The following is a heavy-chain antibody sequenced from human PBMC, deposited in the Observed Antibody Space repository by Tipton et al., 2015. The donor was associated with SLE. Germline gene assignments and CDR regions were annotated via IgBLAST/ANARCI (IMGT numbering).Heavy chain of an antibody. CDR1: GYTFTSYA. CDR2: INPYTGNT. V-gene: IGHV1-18*01. CDR3: AERYDTFEI. J-gene: IGHJ3*02. D-gene: IGHD1-1*01. Sequence: QVQLVQSGAGVKKPGASVKVSCKASGYTFTSYAISWVRQAPGQGLEWMGWINPYTGNTDYAQKVQGRVTMTTDTSRSTAYLDLRSLRPDDTAVYYCAERYDTFEIWGQGTMVSVSS.